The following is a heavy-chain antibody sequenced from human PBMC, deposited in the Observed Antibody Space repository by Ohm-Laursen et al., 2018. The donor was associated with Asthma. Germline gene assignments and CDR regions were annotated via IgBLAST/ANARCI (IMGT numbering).Heavy chain of an antibody. V-gene: IGHV4-31*03. CDR3: VRERTIRRYGMDV. J-gene: IGHJ6*02. CDR1: GDSINSGNNY. D-gene: IGHD3-3*01. Sequence: SDTLSLTCTVSGDSINSGNNYWSWIRQHPGKGLEWIGYIYYSGLTYSNPSLRSRVIISVDTSKNQFSLNLTSVTAADTAVYYCVRERTIRRYGMDVWGQGTTVTVSS. CDR2: IYYSGLT.